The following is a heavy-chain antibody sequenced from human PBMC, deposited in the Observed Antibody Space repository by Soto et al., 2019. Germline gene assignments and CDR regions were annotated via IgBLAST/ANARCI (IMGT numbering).Heavy chain of an antibody. CDR1: GGSISSGGYS. Sequence: SETLSLTCAVSGGSISSGGYSWNWVRQPPGTGLEWIGYIYQSGSTYYNPSLKSRVTISVDRSKNQFSLKLSSVTAADTAVYFCARMNILTGYYFDYWGQGTLVTAPQ. CDR3: ARMNILTGYYFDY. D-gene: IGHD3-9*01. V-gene: IGHV4-30-2*01. J-gene: IGHJ4*02. CDR2: IYQSGST.